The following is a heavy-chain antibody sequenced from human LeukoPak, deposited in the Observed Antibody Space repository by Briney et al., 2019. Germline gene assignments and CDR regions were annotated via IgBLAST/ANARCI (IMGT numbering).Heavy chain of an antibody. D-gene: IGHD3-22*01. J-gene: IGHJ3*02. CDR2: ISYDGSNK. V-gene: IGHV3-30*18. CDR1: GFTLSSYG. Sequence: GRSLRLSCAASGFTLSSYGMHWVRQAPGKGLEWVAVISYDGSNKYYADSVKGRFTISRDNSKNTLYLQMNSLRAEDTAVYYCAKDFPYYYDSSGYEGAFDIWGQGTMVTVSS. CDR3: AKDFPYYYDSSGYEGAFDI.